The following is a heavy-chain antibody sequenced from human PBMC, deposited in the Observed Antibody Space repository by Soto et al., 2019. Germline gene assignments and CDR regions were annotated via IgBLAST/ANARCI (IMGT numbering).Heavy chain of an antibody. Sequence: SQTLSLTCAISGDSVSSNSAAWNWIRQSPSRGLEWLGRTYYRSKWYKDYAVSVKSRITINPDTAKNQFSLQLNSVPPEATAVYYCARSLLVAAHSNWFDPWGQGTLVTVSS. J-gene: IGHJ5*02. CDR2: TYYRSKWYK. CDR3: ARSLLVAAHSNWFDP. D-gene: IGHD2-15*01. CDR1: GDSVSSNSAA. V-gene: IGHV6-1*01.